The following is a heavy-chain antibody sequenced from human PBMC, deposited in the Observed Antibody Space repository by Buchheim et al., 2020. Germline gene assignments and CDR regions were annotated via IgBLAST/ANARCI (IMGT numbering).Heavy chain of an antibody. CDR2: ISYDGSNK. D-gene: IGHD2-2*01. CDR3: AKESRYCSSTSCLRGADYYYGMDV. CDR1: GFTFSSYG. V-gene: IGHV3-30*18. Sequence: QVQLVESGGGVVQPGRSLRLSCAASGFTFSSYGMHWVRQAPGKGLEWVAVISYDGSNKYYADSVKGRFTISRDNSKNTLYLQMNSLRAEDTAVYYCAKESRYCSSTSCLRGADYYYGMDVWGQGTT. J-gene: IGHJ6*02.